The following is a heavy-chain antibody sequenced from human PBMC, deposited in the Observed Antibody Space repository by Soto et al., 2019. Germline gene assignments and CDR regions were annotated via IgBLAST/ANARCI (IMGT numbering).Heavy chain of an antibody. CDR1: GGSISSSSYY. CDR2: IYYSGST. J-gene: IGHJ4*02. Sequence: QLQLQESGPGLVKPSETLSLTCTVSGGSISSSSYYWGWIRQPPGKGLEWIGSIYYSGSTYYNPSLKSRVIISVDTSKNQCSLKLSSVTAADTAVYYCARHYCSGGSCPPDYWGQGTLVTVSS. V-gene: IGHV4-39*01. D-gene: IGHD2-15*01. CDR3: ARHYCSGGSCPPDY.